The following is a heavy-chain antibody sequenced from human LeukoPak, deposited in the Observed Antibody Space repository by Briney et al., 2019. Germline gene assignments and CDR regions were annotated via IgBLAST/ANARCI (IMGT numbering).Heavy chain of an antibody. CDR2: IYYSGST. CDR3: ARVQLRFLEWPQQFPHYYFDY. Sequence: SETLSLTCTVSGGSISSYYWSWIRQPPGKGLEWIGYIYYSGSTNYNPSLKSRVTISVDTSKNQFSLKLSSVTAAVTAVYYCARVQLRFLEWPQQFPHYYFDYWGQGTLVTVSS. V-gene: IGHV4-59*01. D-gene: IGHD3-3*01. CDR1: GGSISSYY. J-gene: IGHJ4*02.